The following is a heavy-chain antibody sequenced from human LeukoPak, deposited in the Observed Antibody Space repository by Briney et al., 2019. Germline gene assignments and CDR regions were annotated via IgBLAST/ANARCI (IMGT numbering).Heavy chain of an antibody. Sequence: SETLSLTCAVYGGSFSGYYWSWIRQPPGKGLEWIGEINHSGSTNYNPSLKSRVTISVDTSKNQFSLKLSSVTAADTAVYYCARREYYYDSSGTGNWFDPWGRGTLVAVSS. V-gene: IGHV4-34*01. D-gene: IGHD3-22*01. J-gene: IGHJ5*02. CDR3: ARREYYYDSSGTGNWFDP. CDR2: INHSGST. CDR1: GGSFSGYY.